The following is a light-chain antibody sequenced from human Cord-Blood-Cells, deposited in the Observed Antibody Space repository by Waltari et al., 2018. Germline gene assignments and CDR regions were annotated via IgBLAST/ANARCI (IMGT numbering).Light chain of an antibody. V-gene: IGKV3-20*01. CDR3: QQYGSSPIYS. Sequence: EIVLTHSPGTLSLPPGERATLSCRASEIVSSSYLAWYQQKPGQSPRLINYGASSYATASPYRFSCSGSGTECTLTISRLEPEDFAVYYCQQYGSSPIYSFGQGTKLEIK. CDR2: GAS. J-gene: IGKJ2*03. CDR1: EIVSSSY.